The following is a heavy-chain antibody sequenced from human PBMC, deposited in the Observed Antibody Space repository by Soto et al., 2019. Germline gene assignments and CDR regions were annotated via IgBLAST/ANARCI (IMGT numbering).Heavy chain of an antibody. CDR1: GYSFTSYW. CDR2: IDPSDSYT. V-gene: IGHV5-10-1*03. J-gene: IGHJ3*02. Sequence: EVQLVQSGAEVKKPGESLRSSCKGSGYSFTSYWISWVRQMPGQGLEWMGRIDPSDSYTNYSPSFQGHVTISADKSISTAYLQWGSLKASSTAMYDCARRVATRGWDYYDSSGLYAFDIWGQGTMVTVSS. D-gene: IGHD3-22*01. CDR3: ARRVATRGWDYYDSSGLYAFDI.